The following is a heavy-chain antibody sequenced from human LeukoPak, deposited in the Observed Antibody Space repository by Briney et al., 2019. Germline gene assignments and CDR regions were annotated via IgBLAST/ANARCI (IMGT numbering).Heavy chain of an antibody. Sequence: GASVKVSCKASGYTFTGYYMHWVRQAPGQGLEWMRWTNPNSGGTNYAQKFQGRVTMTRDTSISTAYMELTRLRSDDTAVYYCARDNGDYWFDYWGQGTLVTVSS. V-gene: IGHV1-2*02. J-gene: IGHJ4*02. CDR1: GYTFTGYY. D-gene: IGHD4-17*01. CDR3: ARDNGDYWFDY. CDR2: TNPNSGGT.